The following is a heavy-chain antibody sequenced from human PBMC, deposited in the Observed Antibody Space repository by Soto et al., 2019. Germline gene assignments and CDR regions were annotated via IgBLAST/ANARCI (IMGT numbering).Heavy chain of an antibody. Sequence: QVQLVESGGGVVQPGRSLRLSCAASGFTFSSYGMHWVRQAPGKGLEWVAAISYDGSGYYYADSVKGRFTISRDTSKSTLYLQMNSLTTEDKAVYYCAKGGSWSGHNWGQGTLVTVSS. CDR1: GFTFSSYG. J-gene: IGHJ4*02. V-gene: IGHV3-30*18. CDR3: AKGGSWSGHN. CDR2: ISYDGSGY. D-gene: IGHD3-3*01.